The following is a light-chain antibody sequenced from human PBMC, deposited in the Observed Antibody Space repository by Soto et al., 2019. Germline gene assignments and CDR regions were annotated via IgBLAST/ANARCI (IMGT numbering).Light chain of an antibody. CDR2: GAS. J-gene: IGKJ2*01. Sequence: EIVLTQSPGTLSLSPGERATLSCRASQSVSSSYLAWYQQQPDQAPRLLIYGASSRATGIPDRFSGSGSGKDVTLTISRLEPEDFAVYYCRQYGSSPPTFGQGTKLEIK. V-gene: IGKV3-20*01. CDR3: RQYGSSPPT. CDR1: QSVSSSY.